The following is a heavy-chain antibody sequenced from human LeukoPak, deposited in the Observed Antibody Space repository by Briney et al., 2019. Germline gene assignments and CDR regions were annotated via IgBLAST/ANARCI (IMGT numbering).Heavy chain of an antibody. CDR2: ISSSSSYI. Sequence: GGSLRLSCAASGFTFSSYSMNWVRHAPGKGLEWVSSISSSSSYIYYADSVKGRFTISRDNAMNSLYLQMNSLRAEDTAVYYCARELGYDYQVFDDWGQGTLVTVSS. V-gene: IGHV3-21*01. CDR1: GFTFSSYS. D-gene: IGHD5-12*01. CDR3: ARELGYDYQVFDD. J-gene: IGHJ4*02.